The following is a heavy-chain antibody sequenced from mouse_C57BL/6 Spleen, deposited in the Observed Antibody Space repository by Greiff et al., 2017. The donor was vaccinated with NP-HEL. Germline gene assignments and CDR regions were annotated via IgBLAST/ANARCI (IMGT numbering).Heavy chain of an antibody. V-gene: IGHV1-55*01. D-gene: IGHD1-1*01. J-gene: IGHJ1*03. CDR1: GYTFTSYW. Sequence: QVQLQQPGAELVKPGASVKMSCKASGYTFTSYWITWVKQRPGQGLEWIGDIYPGSGSTNYNEKFKSKATLTVDTSSSTTYMQLSSLTSEDSAIYYCARGPTDGSSRYFDVWGTGTTVTVSS. CDR2: IYPGSGST. CDR3: ARGPTDGSSRYFDV.